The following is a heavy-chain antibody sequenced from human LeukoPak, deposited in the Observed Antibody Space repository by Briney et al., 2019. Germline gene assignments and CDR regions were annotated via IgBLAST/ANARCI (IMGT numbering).Heavy chain of an antibody. CDR1: GFTFSNYA. V-gene: IGHV3-48*04. CDR3: AIGGFHPFDY. Sequence: PGGSLRLSCAASGFTFSNYAMSWVRQAPGKGLEWISYISSSSSTIYYADSVKGRFTISRDNAKNSLYLQMNSLTTEDTAVYHCAIGGFHPFDYWGQGTLVTVSS. D-gene: IGHD4-23*01. J-gene: IGHJ4*02. CDR2: ISSSSSTI.